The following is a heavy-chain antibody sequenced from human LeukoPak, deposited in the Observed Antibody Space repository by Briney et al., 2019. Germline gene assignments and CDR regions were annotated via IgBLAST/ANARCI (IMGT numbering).Heavy chain of an antibody. D-gene: IGHD3-22*01. CDR3: ARGDSSGYYRMYYFDY. V-gene: IGHV4-59*01. CDR2: IYYSGST. J-gene: IGHJ4*02. Sequence: SETLSLTCTVSGGSISNYYWSWIRQPPGKGLEWIGYIYYSGSTNYNPSLKSRVTISVDTSKNQFSLKLSSVTAADTAVYYCARGDSSGYYRMYYFDYWGQGTLVTVSS. CDR1: GGSISNYY.